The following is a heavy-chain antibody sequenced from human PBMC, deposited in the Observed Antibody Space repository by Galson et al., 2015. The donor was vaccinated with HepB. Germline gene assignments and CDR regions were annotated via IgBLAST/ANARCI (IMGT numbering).Heavy chain of an antibody. CDR3: CRGYCGGGYCFHD. J-gene: IGHJ5*02. CDR1: GITFSDHY. Sequence: SLRLSCAASGITFSDHYMDWVRQAPGKGLEWLGRNKNRANNYITEYAASVKESFTISRDDAENSLYLEMNSLKTEDTAVYFCCRGYCGGGYCFHDWGQGTLVTVSS. CDR2: NKNRANNYIT. D-gene: IGHD2-15*01. V-gene: IGHV3-72*01.